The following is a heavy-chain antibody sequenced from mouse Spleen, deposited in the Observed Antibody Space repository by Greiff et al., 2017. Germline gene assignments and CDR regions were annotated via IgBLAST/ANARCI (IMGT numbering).Heavy chain of an antibody. CDR3: TKGTVVYYYAMDY. CDR1: GFNINDYY. Sequence: EVQLQQSGAELVRPGASVKLSCTASGFNINDYYMHWVKQRPEQGLEWIGRIDPEDGDTEYAPKFQGKATMTADTSSNTAYLQLSSLTSEDTAVYYCTKGTVVYYYAMDYWGQGTSVTVSS. CDR2: IDPEDGDT. D-gene: IGHD1-1*01. V-gene: IGHV14-1*01. J-gene: IGHJ4*01.